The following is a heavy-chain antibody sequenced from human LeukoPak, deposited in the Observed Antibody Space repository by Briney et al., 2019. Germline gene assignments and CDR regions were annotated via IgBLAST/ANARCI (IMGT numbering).Heavy chain of an antibody. CDR2: ISGSGGST. J-gene: IGHJ4*02. D-gene: IGHD3-10*01. V-gene: IGHV3-23*01. CDR3: AKVQVLWFGESGDY. CDR1: GFTFSSYW. Sequence: GGSLRLSCAASGFTFSSYWMSWVRQAPGKGLEWVSAISGSGGSTYYADSVKGRFTISRDNSKNTLYLQMNSLRAEDTAVYYCAKVQVLWFGESGDYWGQGTLVTVSS.